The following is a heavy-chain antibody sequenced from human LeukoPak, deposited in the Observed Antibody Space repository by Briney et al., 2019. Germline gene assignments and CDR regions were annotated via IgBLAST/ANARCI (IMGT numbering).Heavy chain of an antibody. D-gene: IGHD5-24*01. CDR3: ARQMGDAFDI. V-gene: IGHV1-46*03. J-gene: IGHJ3*02. CDR1: GYTFTSYY. Sequence: ASVKVSCKASGYTFTSYYMHWVRQAPGQGLEWMGIINPSGGNTSYAQKFQGGVTMTRDTSTSTGYMELSSLRSEDTAVYYCARQMGDAFDIWGQGTMVTVSS. CDR2: INPSGGNT.